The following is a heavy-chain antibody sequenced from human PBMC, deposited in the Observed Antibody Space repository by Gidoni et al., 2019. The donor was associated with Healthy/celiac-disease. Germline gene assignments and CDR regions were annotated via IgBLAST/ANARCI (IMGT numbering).Heavy chain of an antibody. CDR2: IYHSGST. D-gene: IGHD3-22*01. Sequence: QVQLQESGPGLVKPSETLSLTCAFSGYSISSGYYWGWIRQPPGKGLEWIGSIYHSGSTYYNPSLKSRVTISVDTSKNQFSLKLSSVTAADTAVYYCARSPPPAMYYYDSSGYPYWGQGTLVTVSS. CDR1: GYSISSGYY. J-gene: IGHJ4*02. V-gene: IGHV4-38-2*01. CDR3: ARSPPPAMYYYDSSGYPY.